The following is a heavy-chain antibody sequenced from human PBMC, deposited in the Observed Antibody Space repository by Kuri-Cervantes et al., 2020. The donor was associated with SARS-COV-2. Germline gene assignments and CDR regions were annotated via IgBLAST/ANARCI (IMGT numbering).Heavy chain of an antibody. V-gene: IGHV4-34*01. CDR3: ATSSIAARGNDY. CDR1: DGSISSYY. D-gene: IGHD6-6*01. J-gene: IGHJ4*02. Sequence: SETLSLTCTVSDGSISSYYWNWIRQPPGKGLEWIGEINHSGSTNYNPSLKSRVTISVDTSKNQFSLKLSSVTAADTAVYYCATSSIAARGNDYWGQGTLVTVSS. CDR2: INHSGST.